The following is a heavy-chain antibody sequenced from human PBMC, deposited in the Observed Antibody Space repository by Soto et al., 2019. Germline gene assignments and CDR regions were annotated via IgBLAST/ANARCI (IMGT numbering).Heavy chain of an antibody. D-gene: IGHD5-18*01. CDR2: ISYEGSTQ. CDR1: GFTFSGYG. V-gene: IGHV3-30*18. J-gene: IGHJ6*02. CDR3: AKDEGWRIQLWLGSYGLDV. Sequence: QVQVVESGGGVVQPGRSLRLSCVASGFTFSGYGMHWVRQAPGKGLEWVAVISYEGSTQYYAESVKGRFTISRDNAKNTLFLQMNGLRVEDTGIYYCAKDEGWRIQLWLGSYGLDVWGHGTTVTVSS.